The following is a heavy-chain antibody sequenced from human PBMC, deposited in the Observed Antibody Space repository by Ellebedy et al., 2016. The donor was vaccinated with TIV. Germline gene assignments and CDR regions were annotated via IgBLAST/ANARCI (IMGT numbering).Heavy chain of an antibody. J-gene: IGHJ4*02. CDR2: TSLTSAATGV. D-gene: IGHD3-16*02. CDR1: GFTFSVYF. CDR3: GKKTPGGVIAAIDY. Sequence: GGSLRLXCEASGFTFSVYFMSWIRRAPGKGLEWVSFTSLTSAATGVGYADSVEGRFTISRDNSKNTLYLQMNSLRAEDTAVYYCGKKTPGGVIAAIDYWGQGTLVTVSS. V-gene: IGHV3-11*06.